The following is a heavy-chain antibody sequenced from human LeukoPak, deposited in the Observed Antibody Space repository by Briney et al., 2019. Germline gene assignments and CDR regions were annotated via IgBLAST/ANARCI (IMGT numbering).Heavy chain of an antibody. Sequence: SETLSLTCTVSGASLSGSGYYWGWVRQPPGRGLEWIGSIYSSGSTYYNASLQSRVTISIETSKTQISLSLNSVPAADPAMYYCAKSGGYGLIDYWGQGTLVTVSS. CDR1: GASLSGSGYY. CDR3: AKSGGYGLIDY. J-gene: IGHJ4*02. V-gene: IGHV4-39*01. CDR2: IYSSGST. D-gene: IGHD1-26*01.